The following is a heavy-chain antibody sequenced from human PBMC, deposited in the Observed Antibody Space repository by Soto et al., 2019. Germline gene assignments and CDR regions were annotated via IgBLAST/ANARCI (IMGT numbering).Heavy chain of an antibody. J-gene: IGHJ4*01. V-gene: IGHV3-23*01. CDR3: ARRVYCNSTSCTYYFDY. Sequence: EVQLLESGGGLVQPGGSLRLSCAASGFSFSKYVMGWVRQAPGMGLEWVSVISYSGDSTYYADSVKGRLTISRDNSKNTLYLQMHSLRAEATAVYYCARRVYCNSTSCTYYFDYWGHGTLVTVSS. D-gene: IGHD2-2*01. CDR1: GFSFSKYV. CDR2: ISYSGDST.